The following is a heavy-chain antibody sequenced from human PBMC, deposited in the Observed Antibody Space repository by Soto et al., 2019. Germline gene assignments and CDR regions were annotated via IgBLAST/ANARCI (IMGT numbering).Heavy chain of an antibody. CDR2: INAGNGNT. V-gene: IGHV1-3*01. CDR1: GYTFTSYA. D-gene: IGHD1-26*01. CDR3: ARVVGATRGGY. Sequence: QVQLVQSGAEVKKPGASVKVSCKASGYTFTSYAMHWVRQAPGQRLEWMGWINAGNGNTKYSQKFQGRVTVTRDTSASTPYMELSSLRSEDTAVYYCARVVGATRGGYWGQGTLVTVAS. J-gene: IGHJ4*02.